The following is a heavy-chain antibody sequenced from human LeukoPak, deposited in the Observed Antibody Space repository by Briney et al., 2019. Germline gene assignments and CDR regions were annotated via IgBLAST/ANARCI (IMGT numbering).Heavy chain of an antibody. CDR1: GFTFNTYS. D-gene: IGHD3-10*01. J-gene: IGHJ4*02. Sequence: GGSLRLSCAVSGFTFNTYSMNWVRQAPGKGLEWVAYIRSVSDTVYYADSVKGRFTISTDSAQNSLFLHMNSLRDEDSAVYYCAKGNNYGSGSYYNGWALAYWGQGTLVTVSS. CDR3: AKGNNYGSGSYYNGWALAY. CDR2: IRSVSDTV. V-gene: IGHV3-48*02.